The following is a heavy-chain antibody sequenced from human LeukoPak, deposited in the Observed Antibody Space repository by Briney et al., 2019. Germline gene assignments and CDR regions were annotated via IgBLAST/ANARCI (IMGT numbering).Heavy chain of an antibody. CDR3: AKQLGYCSDGSCYFPY. CDR1: GFTFSSSA. V-gene: IGHV3-23*01. D-gene: IGHD2-15*01. Sequence: HPGGSLRLSCAASGFTFSSSAMSWVRQAPGKGLEWVSAISNNGGYTYYADSVQGQFTISRDNSKSTLCLQMNSLRAEDTAVYYCAKQLGYCSDGSCYFPYWGQGTLVTVSS. CDR2: ISNNGGYT. J-gene: IGHJ4*02.